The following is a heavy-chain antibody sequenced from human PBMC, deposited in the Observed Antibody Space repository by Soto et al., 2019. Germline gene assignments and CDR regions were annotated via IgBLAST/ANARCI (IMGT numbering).Heavy chain of an antibody. J-gene: IGHJ6*02. CDR3: ARAYSSSWTPWGYYYGMDF. CDR1: GYTFTSYY. Sequence: QVQLVQSGAEVKKPGASVKVSCKASGYTFTSYYMHWVRQAPGQGLELMGIINPSGGSTSYAQKFQGRVTMTRDTSTSTVYMELSSLRSEDTAVYYCARAYSSSWTPWGYYYGMDFWGQGTTVTVSS. D-gene: IGHD6-13*01. CDR2: INPSGGST. V-gene: IGHV1-46*01.